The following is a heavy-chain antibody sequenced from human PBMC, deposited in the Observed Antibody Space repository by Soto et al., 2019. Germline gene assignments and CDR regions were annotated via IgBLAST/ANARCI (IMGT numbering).Heavy chain of an antibody. CDR3: VKGSSSSWYRFDY. D-gene: IGHD6-13*01. V-gene: IGHV3-23*01. Sequence: DVQLLESGGGLVQPGGSLRVSCAASGFTFSDYAMTWVRQAPGKGLEWVSAITGSGGTTHYADSMRGRFTISRDNSKNTMYLQMNSLRAEDTAGYYCVKGSSSSWYRFDYWGQGTLVTVSS. CDR2: ITGSGGTT. CDR1: GFTFSDYA. J-gene: IGHJ4*02.